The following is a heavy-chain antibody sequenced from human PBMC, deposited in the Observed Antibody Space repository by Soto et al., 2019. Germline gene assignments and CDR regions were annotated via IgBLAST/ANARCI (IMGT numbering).Heavy chain of an antibody. CDR1: GGSISSYY. D-gene: IGHD3-10*01. V-gene: IGHV4-59*01. J-gene: IGHJ5*02. CDR3: ARAVILWFGELTRFDP. CDR2: IYYSGST. Sequence: QVQLQESGPGLVKPSETLSLTCTVSGGSISSYYWSWIRQPPGKGLEWIGYIYYSGSTNYNPSLKSRVTISVDTSKNQFSLKLSSVTAADTAVYYCARAVILWFGELTRFDPWGQGTLVTVSS.